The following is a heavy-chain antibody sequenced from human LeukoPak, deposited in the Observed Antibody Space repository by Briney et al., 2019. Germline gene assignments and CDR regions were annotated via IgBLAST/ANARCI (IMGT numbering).Heavy chain of an antibody. CDR2: INPNSGGT. CDR3: ARVVKSPGYSSSWCSY. V-gene: IGHV1-2*02. CDR1: GYTFTAYY. J-gene: IGHJ4*02. Sequence: ASVKVSCKASGYTFTAYYIRWVRQAPGQGLEWMGWINPNSGGTNYAQKFQGRVTMTRDTSISTAYMELSRLRSDDTAVYYCARVVKSPGYSSSWCSYWGQGTLVTVSS. D-gene: IGHD6-13*01.